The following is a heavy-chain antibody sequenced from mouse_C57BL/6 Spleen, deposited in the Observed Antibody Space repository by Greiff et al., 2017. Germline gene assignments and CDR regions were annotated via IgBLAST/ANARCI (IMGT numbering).Heavy chain of an antibody. J-gene: IGHJ4*01. Sequence: QVQLKESGPGILQSSQTLSLTCSFSGFSLSTSGMGVSWIRQPSGKGLEWLAHIYWDDDKRYNPSLKSRLTISKDTSRNQVFLKITSVDTADTATYYCARRPSYYSNYYAMDYWGQGTSVTVSS. D-gene: IGHD2-5*01. CDR3: ARRPSYYSNYYAMDY. CDR2: IYWDDDK. CDR1: GFSLSTSGMG. V-gene: IGHV8-12*01.